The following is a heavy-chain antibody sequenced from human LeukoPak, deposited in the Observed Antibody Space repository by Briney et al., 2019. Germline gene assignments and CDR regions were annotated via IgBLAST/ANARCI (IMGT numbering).Heavy chain of an antibody. CDR3: ARVLYYYDTSGYSYYFDY. CDR1: GFTFSDYY. CDR2: ISSSGSTI. Sequence: GGSLRLSCAASGFTFSDYYMSWIRQAPGKGLEWVSYISSSGSTIYYADSVKGRCTISRDNAKNSLYLQMNSLRAEDTAVYYCARVLYYYDTSGYSYYFDYWGQGTLVTISS. D-gene: IGHD3-22*01. V-gene: IGHV3-11*04. J-gene: IGHJ4*02.